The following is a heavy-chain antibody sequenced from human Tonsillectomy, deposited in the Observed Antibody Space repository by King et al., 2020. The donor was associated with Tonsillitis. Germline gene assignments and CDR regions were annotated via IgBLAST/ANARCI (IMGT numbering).Heavy chain of an antibody. Sequence: QLVQSGAEVKKPGSSVKVSCKASGGTLSIYAISWVRQAPGQGLEWMGGIIPIFGTPNYAQKFQGRVTITADESTSTVYMELSSLRSEDTAVYYCGRDLVDDSRGYYYGLDYWGQGTLVTVSS. CDR2: IIPIFGTP. V-gene: IGHV1-69*01. D-gene: IGHD3-22*01. J-gene: IGHJ4*02. CDR1: GGTLSIYA. CDR3: GRDLVDDSRGYYYGLDY.